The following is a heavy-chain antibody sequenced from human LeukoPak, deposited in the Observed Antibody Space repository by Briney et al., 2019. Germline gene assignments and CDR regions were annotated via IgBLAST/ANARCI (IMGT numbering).Heavy chain of an antibody. Sequence: SETLSLTCTVSGGSIRSSYYYWGWIRQPPGTGLEWIGYIYHSGTTYYNPSLQSRVTMSVDTSKNQFSLKLSSVTAVDTAVYYCARKENVYYYFDYWGQGTLVTVSS. CDR1: GGSIRSSYYY. V-gene: IGHV4-39*07. D-gene: IGHD3-10*01. CDR3: ARKENVYYYFDY. J-gene: IGHJ4*02. CDR2: IYHSGTT.